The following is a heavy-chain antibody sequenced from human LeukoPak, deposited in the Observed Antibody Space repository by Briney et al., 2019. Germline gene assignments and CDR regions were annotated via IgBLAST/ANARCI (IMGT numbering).Heavy chain of an antibody. CDR1: GYTFTDQW. CDR3: ARAHSSLRLYHFDY. Sequence: ASVKVSCKASGYTFTDQWIHWVRQAPGRGLEWVGWINPNSGGTNYAETFEGGIAMTTDTSINTAYMEMSRLTSDDTAVYYCARAHSSLRLYHFDYWGQGTLVTVSS. V-gene: IGHV1-2*02. J-gene: IGHJ4*02. D-gene: IGHD6-13*01. CDR2: INPNSGGT.